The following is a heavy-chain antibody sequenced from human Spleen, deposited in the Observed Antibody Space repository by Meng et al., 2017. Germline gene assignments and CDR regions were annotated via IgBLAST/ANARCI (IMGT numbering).Heavy chain of an antibody. CDR3: AREISGPPFDY. V-gene: IGHV7-4-1*02. J-gene: IGHJ4*02. CDR2: INPNTGNP. CDR1: AYSFSNYA. D-gene: IGHD1-26*01. Sequence: QVPLGQSGAGLKKPAAPVKVSGKASAYSFSNYAMNWVRHAPGQGLEWMGWINPNTGNPTYAQGFTGRFVFSLDTSVSTAYLQISSLKAEDTAVYYCAREISGPPFDYWGQGTLVTVSS.